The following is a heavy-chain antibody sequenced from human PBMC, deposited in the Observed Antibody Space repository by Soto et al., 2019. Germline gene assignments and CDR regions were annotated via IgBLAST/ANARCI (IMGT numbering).Heavy chain of an antibody. J-gene: IGHJ4*02. Sequence: SETLSLTCTVSGGSISTSSYYWGWIRQPPGKGLEWIGSISYNGNTYYNPSLKSRVTISVDTSKNQFSLQLSSVTAADTAVYYCARAHYFDSGPLDYWGQGTLVTVSS. V-gene: IGHV4-39*01. CDR3: ARAHYFDSGPLDY. D-gene: IGHD3-22*01. CDR2: ISYNGNT. CDR1: GGSISTSSYY.